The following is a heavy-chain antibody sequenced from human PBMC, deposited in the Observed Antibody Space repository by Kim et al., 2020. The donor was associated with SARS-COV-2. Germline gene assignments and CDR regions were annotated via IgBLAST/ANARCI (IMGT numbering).Heavy chain of an antibody. J-gene: IGHJ4*02. CDR2: INPSGGST. Sequence: ASVKVSCKASGYTFTSYYMHWVRQAPGQGLEWMGIINPSGGSTSYAQKFQGRVTMTRDTSTSTVYMELSSLRSEGTAVFYCARGGGRTYCGGDCQSSYFFDSWGQGTLVTVSS. CDR3: ARGGGRTYCGGDCQSSYFFDS. CDR1: GYTFTSYY. D-gene: IGHD2-21*01. V-gene: IGHV1-46*01.